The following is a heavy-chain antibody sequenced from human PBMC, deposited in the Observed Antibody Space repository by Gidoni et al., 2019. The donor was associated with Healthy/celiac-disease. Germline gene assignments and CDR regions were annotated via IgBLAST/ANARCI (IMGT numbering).Heavy chain of an antibody. CDR1: GGSLSRGGYS. J-gene: IGHJ5*02. Sequence: QLPLQESGSGLVKPSQTLSLPFAVSGGSLSRGGYSWSWIRQPPGKGLEWIGYIYHSGSTYYNPSLKSRVTISVDRSKNQFSLKLSSVTAADTAVYYCARGPRGTIFGVVIQGGFDPWGQGTLVTVSS. V-gene: IGHV4-30-2*01. CDR3: ARGPRGTIFGVVIQGGFDP. D-gene: IGHD3-3*01. CDR2: IYHSGST.